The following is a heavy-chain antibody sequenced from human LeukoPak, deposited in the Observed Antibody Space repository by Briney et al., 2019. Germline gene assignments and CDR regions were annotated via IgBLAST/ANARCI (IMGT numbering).Heavy chain of an antibody. J-gene: IGHJ4*02. D-gene: IGHD3-22*01. CDR3: ATDVRGYYDSSGYYSFDY. V-gene: IGHV1-24*01. CDR1: GYTLTEVT. Sequence: ASVRVSCKVSGYTLTEVTMHWVRQGPGEGGERRGGFDPEDRETIYAQKFQGRVTMTQDTSTDTAYMELSSLRSEDTAVYYCATDVRGYYDSSGYYSFDYWGQGTLVTVSS. CDR2: FDPEDRET.